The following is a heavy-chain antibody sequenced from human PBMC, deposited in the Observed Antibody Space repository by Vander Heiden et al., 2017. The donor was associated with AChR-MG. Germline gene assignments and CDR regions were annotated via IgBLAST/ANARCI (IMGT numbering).Heavy chain of an antibody. CDR1: GGSISSSSYY. CDR3: ARHELEGLLDY. Sequence: QLQLQESGPGLVKPSETLSLTCTVSGGSISSSSYYGGWIRQPTGKGLEWIGSIYYSGSTYYNPSLKSRVTISVDTSKNQFSLKLSSVTAAGTAVYYCARHELEGLLDYWGQGTLVTVSS. D-gene: IGHD3-10*01. J-gene: IGHJ4*02. CDR2: IYYSGST. V-gene: IGHV4-39*01.